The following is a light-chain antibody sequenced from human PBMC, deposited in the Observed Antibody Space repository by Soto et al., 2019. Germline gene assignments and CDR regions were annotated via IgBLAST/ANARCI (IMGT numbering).Light chain of an antibody. CDR3: QQYYKWPLT. CDR2: DAS. J-gene: IGKJ4*01. CDR1: QSVSSTY. Sequence: EIVLSQSPGTLSLSPGERATLSCRASQSVSSTYLAWCQQKPGQAPRLLIYDASTRATGIPARLSGSGSGTEFTLTISSLESQDFAVYYCQQYYKWPLTFGGGTKA. V-gene: IGKV3-15*01.